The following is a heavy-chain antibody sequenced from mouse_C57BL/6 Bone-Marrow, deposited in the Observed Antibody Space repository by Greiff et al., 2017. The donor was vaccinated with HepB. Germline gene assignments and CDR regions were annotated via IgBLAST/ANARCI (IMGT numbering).Heavy chain of an antibody. CDR3: ARRGYGSHWYFDV. CDR2: IDPSDSYT. D-gene: IGHD1-1*01. V-gene: IGHV1-59*01. Sequence: QVQLQQPGAELVRPGTSVKLSCKASGYTFTSYWMHWVKQRPGQGLEWIGVIDPSDSYTNYNQKFKSKATLTVDTSSSTAYMQLSSLTSEDSAVYYCARRGYGSHWYFDVWGTGTTVTVSS. CDR1: GYTFTSYW. J-gene: IGHJ1*03.